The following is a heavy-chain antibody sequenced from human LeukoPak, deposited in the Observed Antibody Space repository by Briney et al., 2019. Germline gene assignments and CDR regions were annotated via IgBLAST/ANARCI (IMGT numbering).Heavy chain of an antibody. CDR3: ASTPGYCTSASCFEYFQH. Sequence: QPGGSLRLSCAASGFTFSSDWMHWVRQVPGKGLVWVSRISSDGSRTTYADSVKGRFTISRDNAKNTLHLQMNSLRAEDTAVYYCASTPGYCTSASCFEYFQHWGQGTRVTVSS. CDR1: GFTFSSDW. D-gene: IGHD2-2*03. CDR2: ISSDGSRT. J-gene: IGHJ1*01. V-gene: IGHV3-74*01.